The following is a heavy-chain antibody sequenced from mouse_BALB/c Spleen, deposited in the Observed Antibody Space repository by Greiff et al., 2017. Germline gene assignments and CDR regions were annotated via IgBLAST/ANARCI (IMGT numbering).Heavy chain of an antibody. CDR1: GFTFSDYY. D-gene: IGHD1-1*01. CDR3: ARDYYGSSQAWFAY. V-gene: IGHV5-4*02. CDR2: ISDGGSYT. Sequence: EVKVVESGGGLVKPGGSLKLSCAASGFTFSDYYMYWVRQTPEKRLEWVATISDGGSYTYYPDSVKGRFTISRDNAKNNLYLQMSSLKSEDTAMYYCARDYYGSSQAWFAYWGQGTLVTVSA. J-gene: IGHJ3*01.